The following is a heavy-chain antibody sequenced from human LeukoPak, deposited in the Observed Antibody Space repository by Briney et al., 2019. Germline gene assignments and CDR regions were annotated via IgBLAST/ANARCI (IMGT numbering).Heavy chain of an antibody. D-gene: IGHD3-16*01. J-gene: IGHJ3*02. CDR1: GGSFSGYY. CDR2: INHSGST. V-gene: IGHV4-34*01. Sequence: PSETLSLTCAVYGGSFSGYYWSWIRQPPGKGLEWIGEINHSGSTNYNPSLKSRVTISIDTSKNQFSLKLSSVTAADTAVYYCARQGYHDYVWGSYEIDIWGQGTMVTVSS. CDR3: ARQGYHDYVWGSYEIDI.